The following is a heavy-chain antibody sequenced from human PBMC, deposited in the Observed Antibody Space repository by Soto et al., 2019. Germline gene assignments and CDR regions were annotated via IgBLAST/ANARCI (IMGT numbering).Heavy chain of an antibody. CDR2: MSGSSSTT. CDR3: AKNQERELPRVIDF. D-gene: IGHD1-7*01. Sequence: WGSLRLSCATSGLTFSNYAMSWVRKAPGGGLEWVSSMSGSSSTTYYADSVRGRFTVSRDRSKNTLYLQMSSLRAEDTALYYCAKNQERELPRVIDFWGQGTLVTVSS. J-gene: IGHJ4*02. CDR1: GLTFSNYA. V-gene: IGHV3-23*01.